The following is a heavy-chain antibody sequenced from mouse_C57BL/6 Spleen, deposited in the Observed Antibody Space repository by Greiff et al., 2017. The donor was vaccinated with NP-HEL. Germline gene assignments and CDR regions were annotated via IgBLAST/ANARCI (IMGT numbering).Heavy chain of an antibody. Sequence: EVKVVESGGGLVKPGGSLKLSCAASGFTFSSYAMSWVRQTPEKRLEWVATISDGGGYTYYPDNVKGRFTISRDNAKNNLYLQMSHLKSEDTAMYYCARDGDYDYDGRYFDYWGQGTTLTVSS. CDR3: ARDGDYDYDGRYFDY. CDR1: GFTFSSYA. CDR2: ISDGGGYT. J-gene: IGHJ2*01. D-gene: IGHD2-4*01. V-gene: IGHV5-4*01.